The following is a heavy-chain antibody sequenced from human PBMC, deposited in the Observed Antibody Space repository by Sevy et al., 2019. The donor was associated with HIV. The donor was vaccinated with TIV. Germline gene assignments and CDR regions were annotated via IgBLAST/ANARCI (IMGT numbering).Heavy chain of an antibody. CDR2: MKEDGSEK. J-gene: IGHJ4*02. D-gene: IGHD5-18*01. Sequence: GGSLGLSCAASGFTFSSYWMSWVRQAPGKGLEWVATMKEDGSEKSYVDSGKGRFTISRDNAKNSLYLQMNSLRVDDTALYYCVREGLGGFSYSLDCWGQGTLVTVSS. V-gene: IGHV3-7*01. CDR3: VREGLGGFSYSLDC. CDR1: GFTFSSYW.